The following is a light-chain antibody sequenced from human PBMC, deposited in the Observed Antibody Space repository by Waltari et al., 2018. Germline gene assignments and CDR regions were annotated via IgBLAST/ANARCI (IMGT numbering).Light chain of an antibody. V-gene: IGKV2-28*01. CDR2: SIP. J-gene: IGKJ4*01. CDR3: MNAVQTLT. Sequence: IVMTQSPLPLPVTPGEPAPIPCRSSKSPLHSNGIIYLDCYLQKPGQPPQLLIYSIPNRASVVPDRFSGSGSGTDFTLKISRVEAEDVGVYYCMNAVQTLTFGGGTKVEIK. CDR1: KSPLHSNGIIY.